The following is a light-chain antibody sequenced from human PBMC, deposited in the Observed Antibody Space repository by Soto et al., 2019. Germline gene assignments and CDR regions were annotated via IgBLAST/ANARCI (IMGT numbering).Light chain of an antibody. CDR3: QQYGTSPWT. Sequence: IVLTQSPGTLSLSPGERATLSCGASQSVSSSYLAWYQQKPGLAPRLLIYDASTAATGIPDRISGSGSGIDFTLTISSVEQEDFSVYYCQQYGTSPWTFGQWTKVEIK. J-gene: IGKJ2*01. CDR1: QSVSSSY. CDR2: DAS. V-gene: IGKV3D-20*01.